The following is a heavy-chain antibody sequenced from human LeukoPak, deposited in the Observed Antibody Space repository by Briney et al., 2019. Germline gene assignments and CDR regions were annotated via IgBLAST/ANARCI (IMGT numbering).Heavy chain of an antibody. V-gene: IGHV3-21*01. CDR1: VCTFSSYS. CDR2: ISSSSSYI. D-gene: IGHD5-12*01. J-gene: IGHJ4*02. CDR3: ARDSSGYDTDPVDY. Sequence: GGSLTLSCAASVCTFSSYSMNWVRQAPGKGLEGVSSISSSSSYIYYADSVKGRFTISRDNAKNSLYLQMNSLRAEDTAVYYCARDSSGYDTDPVDYWGQGTLVSVSS.